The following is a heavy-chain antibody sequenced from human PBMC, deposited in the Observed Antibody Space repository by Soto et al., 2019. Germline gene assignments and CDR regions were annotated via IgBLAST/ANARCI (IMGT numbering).Heavy chain of an antibody. Sequence: GGSLRLSCAVSGFTLSTFAMHWVRQAPGKGLEWVATTSYDGLNTFYGESVRGRFSISRDTSKNTLFLQMNSLKTEDTAVYYCAKSSSGLRDYFDSWGQGTLVTVSS. CDR2: TSYDGLNT. J-gene: IGHJ4*02. CDR3: AKSSSGLRDYFDS. CDR1: GFTLSTFA. V-gene: IGHV3-30-3*02. D-gene: IGHD3-10*01.